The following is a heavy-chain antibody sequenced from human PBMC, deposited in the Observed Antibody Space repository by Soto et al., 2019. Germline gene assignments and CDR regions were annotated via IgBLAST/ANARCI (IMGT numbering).Heavy chain of an antibody. J-gene: IGHJ6*02. D-gene: IGHD2-2*02. Sequence: GGSLRLSCAASGFTFSSYAMSWVRQAPGKGLEWVSAICGSGGSTYYADSVKGRFTISRDNSKNTLYLQMNSLRAEDTAVYYCALRIYCSSTSCYSYYYYGMDVWGQGTTVTVSS. CDR2: ICGSGGST. CDR1: GFTFSSYA. CDR3: ALRIYCSSTSCYSYYYYGMDV. V-gene: IGHV3-23*01.